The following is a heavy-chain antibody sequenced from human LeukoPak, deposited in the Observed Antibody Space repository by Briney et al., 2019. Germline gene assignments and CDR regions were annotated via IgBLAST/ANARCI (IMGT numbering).Heavy chain of an antibody. V-gene: IGHV3-30*18. Sequence: QTGGSLRLSCAASGFTFSSYGMHWVRQAPGKGLEWVAVISYDGSNKYYADSVKGRFTISRDNSKNTLYLQMNSLRAEDTAVYYCAKDPSPYYDIYYGMDVWGQGTTVTVSS. D-gene: IGHD3-9*01. J-gene: IGHJ6*02. CDR2: ISYDGSNK. CDR1: GFTFSSYG. CDR3: AKDPSPYYDIYYGMDV.